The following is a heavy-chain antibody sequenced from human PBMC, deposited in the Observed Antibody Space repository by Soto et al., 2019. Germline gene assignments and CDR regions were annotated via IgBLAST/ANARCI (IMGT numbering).Heavy chain of an antibody. V-gene: IGHV1-69*12. D-gene: IGHD2-15*01. Sequence: QVQLVQSGAEVKKPGSSVKVSCKASGGTFSSYAISWVRQAPGQGLEWMGGIIPIFGTANYAQKFQGRVTNPADESTTPAYMELSSMRSEDTAVYYCARESRYCSGGSCYFLPGIDYWGQGTLVTVSS. CDR3: ARESRYCSGGSCYFLPGIDY. CDR1: GGTFSSYA. J-gene: IGHJ4*02. CDR2: IIPIFGTA.